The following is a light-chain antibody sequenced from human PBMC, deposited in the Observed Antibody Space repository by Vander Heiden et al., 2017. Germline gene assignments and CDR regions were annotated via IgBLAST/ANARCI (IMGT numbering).Light chain of an antibody. CDR2: WAS. J-gene: IGKJ1*01. CDR3: QQYYSTPQT. V-gene: IGKV4-1*01. Sequence: DIVMTQSPDSLAVSLGERATINCRSSQNLFYSSNSKTYLAWYQQRPGQPPKLLISWASTRESGGPDRFSGSGSGTDFTLTITSLQAEDVAVYSCQQYYSTPQTFGQGTKVEIK. CDR1: QNLFYSSNSKTY.